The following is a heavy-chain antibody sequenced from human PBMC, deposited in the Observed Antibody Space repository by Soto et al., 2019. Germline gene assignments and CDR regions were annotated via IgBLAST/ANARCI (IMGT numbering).Heavy chain of an antibody. J-gene: IGHJ5*02. CDR2: IYYSGST. CDR1: GGSISSGDYY. CDR3: ASLYMAGTTYTTYRDWFDP. V-gene: IGHV4-30-4*01. Sequence: QVQLQESGPGLVKPSQTLSLTCTVSGGSISSGDYYWSWIRQPPGKGLEWIGYIYYSGSTYYNPSLMSRVTISVDTSKNQFSLKLSSVTAADTAVYYCASLYMAGTTYTTYRDWFDPWGQGTLVTVSS. D-gene: IGHD1-7*01.